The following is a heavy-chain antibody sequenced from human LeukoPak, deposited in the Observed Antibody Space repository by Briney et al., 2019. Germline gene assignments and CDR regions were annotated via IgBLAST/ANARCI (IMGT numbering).Heavy chain of an antibody. V-gene: IGHV4-59*01. J-gene: IGHJ4*02. Sequence: SETLSLTCTVSDGXISGYYCTWIRQPPGKGLEWLGYISYTGSTNYSPSLKSRVTISVDTSKNQFSLKLNSVTAADTAVYYCAREVAGTHFDYWGQGTLVAVSS. CDR1: DGXISGYY. D-gene: IGHD6-19*01. CDR3: AREVAGTHFDY. CDR2: ISYTGST.